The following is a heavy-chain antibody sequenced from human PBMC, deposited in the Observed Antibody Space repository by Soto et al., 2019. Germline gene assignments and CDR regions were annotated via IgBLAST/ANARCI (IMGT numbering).Heavy chain of an antibody. CDR3: TRFAPWYGSNFDF. D-gene: IGHD1-26*01. J-gene: IGHJ4*02. V-gene: IGHV3-15*01. CDR2: IKTKADGETT. Sequence: EVQLVESGGGLVKPGVSLRLSCVASGFSFSNAWMSWVRQAPGKGLEWVGRIKTKADGETTDYATSVKDRFTISRDDSKNTLYLQMNGLRSKDTAVYYCTRFAPWYGSNFDFWGQGTLVSVSS. CDR1: GFSFSNAW.